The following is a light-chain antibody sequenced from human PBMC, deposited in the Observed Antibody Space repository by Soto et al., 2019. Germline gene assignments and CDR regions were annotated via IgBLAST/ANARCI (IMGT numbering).Light chain of an antibody. Sequence: EILMTQSPATLSVSPGERATLSCRASQSLSRNLAWYQQKPGQAPRLIIYGASTRASGIPARFSGSGSGTEFTLTISSLQSEDFALSYCQHYNDWPPAFTFGPGTKVDL. J-gene: IGKJ3*01. V-gene: IGKV3D-15*01. CDR3: QHYNDWPPAFT. CDR2: GAS. CDR1: QSLSRN.